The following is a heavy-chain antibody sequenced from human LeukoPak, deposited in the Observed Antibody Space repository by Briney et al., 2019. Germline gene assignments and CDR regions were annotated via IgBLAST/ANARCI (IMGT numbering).Heavy chain of an antibody. J-gene: IGHJ4*02. CDR2: MNPNSGNT. CDR3: ARGSKLTFGGVSVVWYFDY. D-gene: IGHD3-16*02. CDR1: GYTFTSYD. Sequence: ASVKVSCKASGYTFTSYDNNWVRQATGQGIEWMGWMNPNSGNTGYAQKFQGRVTMTRNTSISTAYIELSSLRSEATAVYYCARGSKLTFGGVSVVWYFDYWGQGTLVTVSS. V-gene: IGHV1-8*01.